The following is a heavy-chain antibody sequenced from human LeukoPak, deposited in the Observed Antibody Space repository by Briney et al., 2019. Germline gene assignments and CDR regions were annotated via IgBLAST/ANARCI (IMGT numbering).Heavy chain of an antibody. V-gene: IGHV4-4*08. CDR2: IYSSGST. CDR3: ARRNDFDI. J-gene: IGHJ3*02. Sequence: SEPLSLTCTVSGFSITGYHWSWIRPPPGKGLEWVGCIYSSGSTEYKPSLKSRATISADTSKNQFSLKLTSVTAADTAIYYCARRNDFDIWGQGTMVTVSS. CDR1: GFSITGYH.